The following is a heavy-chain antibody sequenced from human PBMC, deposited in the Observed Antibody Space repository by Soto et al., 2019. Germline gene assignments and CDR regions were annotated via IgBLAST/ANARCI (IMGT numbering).Heavy chain of an antibody. Sequence: QVQLVQSGAEAKKPGASVKVSCKASEYTITRHWMHWVRQAPGQGLEWMGVINPSGDSRDYAQKIQGRVTMTRDTSTSTVSMELSSLRSEDTAVYYCARDNYYNSRGTKGWYFDLWGRGTLVTVSS. V-gene: IGHV1-46*01. D-gene: IGHD3-22*01. CDR1: EYTITRHW. J-gene: IGHJ2*01. CDR2: INPSGDSR. CDR3: ARDNYYNSRGTKGWYFDL.